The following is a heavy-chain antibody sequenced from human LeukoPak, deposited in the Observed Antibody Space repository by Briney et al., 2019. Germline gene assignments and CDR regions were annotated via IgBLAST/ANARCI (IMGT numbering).Heavy chain of an antibody. V-gene: IGHV3-30*03. Sequence: GGSLRLSCTASGFTFSSYGMHWVRQAPGKGLEWVAIISYDGSNKYYADSVKGRFTISRDNSKNTLYLQMNSLRAEDTAVYYCARTLQYYDFWSGFRGTYYYYGMDVWGQGTTVTVSS. D-gene: IGHD3-3*01. J-gene: IGHJ6*02. CDR2: ISYDGSNK. CDR3: ARTLQYYDFWSGFRGTYYYYGMDV. CDR1: GFTFSSYG.